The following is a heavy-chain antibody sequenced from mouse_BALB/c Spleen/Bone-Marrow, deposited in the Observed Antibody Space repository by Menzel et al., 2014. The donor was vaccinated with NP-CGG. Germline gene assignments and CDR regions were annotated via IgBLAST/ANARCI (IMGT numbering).Heavy chain of an antibody. D-gene: IGHD1-1*01. V-gene: IGHV2-6-1*01. Sequence: VKLMESGPGLVAPSQSLSITCTISGFSSTSYGVHWVRQPPGKGLEWLVVIWSDGSTTYNSALKSRLSISKDNSKSQVFLKMNSLQTDDTAMYYCARCYYGYAMDYWGQGTSVTVSS. CDR1: GFSSTSYG. CDR3: ARCYYGYAMDY. J-gene: IGHJ4*01. CDR2: IWSDGST.